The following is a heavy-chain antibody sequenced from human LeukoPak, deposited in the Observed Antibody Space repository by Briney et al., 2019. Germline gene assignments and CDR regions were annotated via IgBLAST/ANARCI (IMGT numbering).Heavy chain of an antibody. V-gene: IGHV3-21*01. CDR1: GFTFSSYT. CDR2: ISSSSSYI. J-gene: IGHJ4*02. CDR3: ARADWDTAMIDY. Sequence: GGSLRLSCAASGFTFSSYTMNWVRQAPGKGLEWVSSISSSSSYIYYADSVKGRFTISRDNAKNSLYLQMNSLRAEDTAVYYCARADWDTAMIDYWGQGTLVTVSS. D-gene: IGHD5-18*01.